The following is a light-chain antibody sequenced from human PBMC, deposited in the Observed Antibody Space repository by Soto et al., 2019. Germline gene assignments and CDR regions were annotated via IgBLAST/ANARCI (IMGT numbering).Light chain of an antibody. Sequence: EIVMTQSPVSLSVSPGERATLSCRASQSISSNLAWYQHKPGQAPRLLIFGASTRATDVPARFSGSGSGTEFTLTISSLQSEDFAVYYCLQHNNWPPTFGQGTKVEVK. CDR1: QSISSN. V-gene: IGKV3-15*01. CDR2: GAS. CDR3: LQHNNWPPT. J-gene: IGKJ1*01.